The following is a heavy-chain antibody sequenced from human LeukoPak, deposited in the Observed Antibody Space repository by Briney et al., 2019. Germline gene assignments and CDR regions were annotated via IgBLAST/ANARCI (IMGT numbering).Heavy chain of an antibody. CDR2: ISVYNVNT. J-gene: IGHJ4*02. D-gene: IGHD2-15*01. CDR3: ARVPTQEKGYCSAGTCYRGFDY. Sequence: ASVKVSCKASGYTFSSGVITWVRQAPGQGLEWMGWISVYNVNTNYAQKLQGRVTMTTDTSTSTAYMELRSLISDDTAVYYCARVPTQEKGYCSAGTCYRGFDYWGQGTLVTVSS. CDR1: GYTFSSGV. V-gene: IGHV1-18*01.